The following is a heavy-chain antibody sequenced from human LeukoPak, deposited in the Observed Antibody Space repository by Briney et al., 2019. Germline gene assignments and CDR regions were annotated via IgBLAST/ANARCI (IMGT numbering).Heavy chain of an antibody. V-gene: IGHV3-23*01. J-gene: IGHJ4*02. CDR1: GFTFSSYA. CDR2: ISGSGGST. D-gene: IGHD3-10*01. Sequence: PGGSLRLSCAASGFTFSSYAMSWVRQARGKGLEWVSAISGSGGSTYYADSVKGRFTISRDNSKNTLYLQMNSLRAEDTAVYYCAKDDNYYGSGGYFDYWGQGTLVTVSS. CDR3: AKDDNYYGSGGYFDY.